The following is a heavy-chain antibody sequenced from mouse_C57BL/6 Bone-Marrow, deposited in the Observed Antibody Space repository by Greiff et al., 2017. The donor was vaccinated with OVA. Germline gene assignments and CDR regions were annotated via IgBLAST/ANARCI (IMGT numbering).Heavy chain of an antibody. CDR1: GYTLTSYG. Sequence: VQRVESGAELARPGASVKLSCKASGYTLTSYGISWVKQRTGQGLEWIGEIYPRSGNTYYNEKFKGKATLTADKSSSTAYMELRSLTSEDSAVYICALTQYFDVWGTGTTVTVSS. J-gene: IGHJ1*03. CDR3: ALTQYFDV. D-gene: IGHD4-1*01. V-gene: IGHV1-81*01. CDR2: IYPRSGNT.